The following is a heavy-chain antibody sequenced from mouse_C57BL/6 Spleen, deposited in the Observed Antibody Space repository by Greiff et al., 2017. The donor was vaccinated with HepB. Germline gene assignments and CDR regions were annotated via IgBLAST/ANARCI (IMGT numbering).Heavy chain of an antibody. CDR3: ARPGDYDGYYAWFAY. CDR2: ISSGSSTI. J-gene: IGHJ3*01. D-gene: IGHD2-3*01. V-gene: IGHV5-17*01. Sequence: EVNLVESGGGLVKPGGSLKLSCAASGFTFSDYGMHWVRQAPEKGLEWVAYISSGSSTIYYADTVKGRFTISRDNAKNTLFLQMTSLRSEDTAMYYCARPGDYDGYYAWFAYWGQGTLVTVSA. CDR1: GFTFSDYG.